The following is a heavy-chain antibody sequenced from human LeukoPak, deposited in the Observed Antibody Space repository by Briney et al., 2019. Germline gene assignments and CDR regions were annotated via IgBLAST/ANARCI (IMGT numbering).Heavy chain of an antibody. V-gene: IGHV3-53*01. Sequence: PGGSLRLSCAASGFTVSSNYMSWVRQAPGKGLEWVSVIYSGGSTYYADSVKGRFTISRDNSKNTLYLQMNSLRAEDTAVYYCARDYERNDPFDYWGQGTLVTVSS. D-gene: IGHD1-1*01. CDR3: ARDYERNDPFDY. CDR2: IYSGGST. J-gene: IGHJ4*02. CDR1: GFTVSSNY.